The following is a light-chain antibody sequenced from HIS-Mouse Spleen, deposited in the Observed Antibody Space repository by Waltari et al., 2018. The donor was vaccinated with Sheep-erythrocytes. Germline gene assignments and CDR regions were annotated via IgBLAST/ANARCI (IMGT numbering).Light chain of an antibody. CDR2: DVS. CDR1: SSDVGGYNY. V-gene: IGLV2-11*01. Sequence: QSALTQPRSVSGSPGQSVTISCTGTSSDVGGYNYVSWYQQHPGKAPKLMIYDVSKRPSGVPDRFDGSKSGNTASLTISGLQAEDEADYYCCSYAGSYNHVFGTGTKVTVL. J-gene: IGLJ1*01. CDR3: CSYAGSYNHV.